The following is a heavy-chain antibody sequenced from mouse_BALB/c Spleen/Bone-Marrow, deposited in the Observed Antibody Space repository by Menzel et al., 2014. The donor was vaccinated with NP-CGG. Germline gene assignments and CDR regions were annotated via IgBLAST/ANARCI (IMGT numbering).Heavy chain of an antibody. CDR3: ARLVPDYAMDY. CDR2: MSSGGRYT. D-gene: IGHD3-1*01. CDR1: GFTFSNYS. V-gene: IGHV5-6*01. Sequence: VQLVESGGDSVKPGESLKLSCEASGFTFSNYSMAWVRQTPDKRPEWGATMSSGGRYTYFPDSVKGRFTISRDNAKNPLYLQMNSLKAEDASMYSCARLVPDYAMDYWGQGTSVTVSS. J-gene: IGHJ4*01.